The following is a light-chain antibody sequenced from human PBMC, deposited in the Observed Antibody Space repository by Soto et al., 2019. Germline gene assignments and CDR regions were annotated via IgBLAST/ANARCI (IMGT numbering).Light chain of an antibody. CDR1: QGISSS. CDR2: AAS. V-gene: IGKV1-9*01. Sequence: DIKLTQSPSFLSASVGDRVTLTCRASQGISSSLAWYQQKPGEAPRVLIYAASTLQSGVPSRFSASGYGTEFTLTISSLQPDDFASYYCQKLHNFPLTFGQGTRLEIK. CDR3: QKLHNFPLT. J-gene: IGKJ5*01.